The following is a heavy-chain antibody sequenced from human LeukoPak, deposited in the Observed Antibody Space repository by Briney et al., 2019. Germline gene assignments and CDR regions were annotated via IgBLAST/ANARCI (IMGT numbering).Heavy chain of an antibody. CDR1: GGSISSGGYS. V-gene: IGHV4-31*03. CDR3: ARGPQNYVWGSLEWGDY. Sequence: PSETLSLTCTVSGGSISSGGYSWSWIRQHPGKGLEWIGYIYYSGSTYYNPSLKSRVTISVDTSKNQFSLKLSSVTAADTAVYYCARGPQNYVWGSLEWGDYWGQGTLVTVSS. D-gene: IGHD3-16*01. CDR2: IYYSGST. J-gene: IGHJ4*02.